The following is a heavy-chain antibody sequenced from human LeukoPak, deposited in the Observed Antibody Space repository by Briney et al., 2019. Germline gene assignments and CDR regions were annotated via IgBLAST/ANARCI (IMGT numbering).Heavy chain of an antibody. CDR3: ARGIVGAND. V-gene: IGHV4-34*01. CDR1: GGSFRGYY. D-gene: IGHD1-26*01. Sequence: SETLSLTCAVYGGSFRGYYWSWIRQPPGKGLEWIGEINHSGSTNYNPSLKSRVTISVDTSKNQFSLKLSSVTAADTAVYYCARGIVGANDWGQGTLVTVSS. J-gene: IGHJ4*02. CDR2: INHSGST.